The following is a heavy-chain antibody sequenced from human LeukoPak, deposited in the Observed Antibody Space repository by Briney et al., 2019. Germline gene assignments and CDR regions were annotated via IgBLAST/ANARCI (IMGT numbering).Heavy chain of an antibody. CDR2: IYPGDSNT. CDR1: GYRFTNYW. CDR3: ARQPNPDFDY. J-gene: IGHJ4*02. V-gene: IGHV5-51*01. Sequence: ESLKISCKGSGYRFTNYWIGWVRQMPGKGLEWMGIIYPGDSNTRYSPSFQGQVTISVDNSISTAYLQWSSLKASDTAMYYCARQPNPDFDYWGQGTLVTVSS.